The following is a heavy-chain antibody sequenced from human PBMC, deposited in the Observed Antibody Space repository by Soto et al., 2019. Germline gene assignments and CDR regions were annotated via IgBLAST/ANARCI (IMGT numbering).Heavy chain of an antibody. Sequence: TFSGDSVTSVSDYWSWIRQPPGKGLEWIGYIYYSGSADYNPSLGSRVTISIDTSKNQFSLKLTSVTAADTAVYYCARGVGFGYYYYHMDLWGQGTTVTVSS. D-gene: IGHD3-10*01. J-gene: IGHJ6*03. CDR1: GDSVTSVSDY. V-gene: IGHV4-61*01. CDR2: IYYSGSA. CDR3: ARGVGFGYYYYHMDL.